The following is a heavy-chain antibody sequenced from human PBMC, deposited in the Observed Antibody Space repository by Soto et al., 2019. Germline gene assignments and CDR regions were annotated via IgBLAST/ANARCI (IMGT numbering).Heavy chain of an antibody. CDR2: ISDDGSTA. CDR1: GFTFSAYW. CDR3: ARGPRVSSTGTGAH. Sequence: GGSLRLSCAVSGFTFSAYWMHWVRQVPGKGLTWVSRISDDGSTATYADSVKGRFVISRDNAKNSLYLEMNTLRVDDSGLYYCARGPRVSSTGTGAHWGRGTVVTVSS. J-gene: IGHJ4*02. V-gene: IGHV3-74*01. D-gene: IGHD1-1*01.